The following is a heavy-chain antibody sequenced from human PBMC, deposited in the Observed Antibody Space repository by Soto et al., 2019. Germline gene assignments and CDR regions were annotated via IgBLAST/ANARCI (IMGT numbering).Heavy chain of an antibody. J-gene: IGHJ4*02. Sequence: EVQLVESGGGLVQPGRSLRLSCAASGFTFDDYAMHWVRQAPGKGLEWVSGISWNSGSIGYADSVKGRFTISRDNAKNSLFLQMNSLRAEDTAVYYCARASGLNYYDSGNYYYLFYFDLWGQGTLVTVSS. CDR3: ARASGLNYYDSGNYYYLFYFDL. V-gene: IGHV3-9*01. CDR1: GFTFDDYA. CDR2: ISWNSGSI. D-gene: IGHD3-10*01.